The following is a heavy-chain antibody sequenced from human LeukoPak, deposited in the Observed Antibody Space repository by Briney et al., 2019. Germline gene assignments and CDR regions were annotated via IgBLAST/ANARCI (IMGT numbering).Heavy chain of an antibody. D-gene: IGHD3-16*01. V-gene: IGHV4-59*12. Sequence: PSETLSLTCTVSGGSISSYYWSWIRQPPGKGLEWIGYIYYNGGSGSTNYNPSLKSRVTISVDTSKNQFSLKLSSVTAADTAVYYCARDLGLGGAFDIWGQGTMVTVSS. CDR2: IYYNGGSGST. CDR3: ARDLGLGGAFDI. CDR1: GGSISSYY. J-gene: IGHJ3*02.